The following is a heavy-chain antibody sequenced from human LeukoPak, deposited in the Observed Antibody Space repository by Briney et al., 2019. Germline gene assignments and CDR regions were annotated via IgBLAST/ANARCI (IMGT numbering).Heavy chain of an antibody. Sequence: GASVKVSCKASGYTFTNYGISWVRQAPGQGLEWMGWIIAYNGNTNYAKKLHGRVTMSTDTSTSTAYMELRSLRSEDTAVYYCARDRMVRGVPQHYYYGMDVWGQGPRSPSP. J-gene: IGHJ6*02. CDR3: ARDRMVRGVPQHYYYGMDV. V-gene: IGHV1-18*01. CDR2: IIAYNGNT. D-gene: IGHD3-10*01. CDR1: GYTFTNYG.